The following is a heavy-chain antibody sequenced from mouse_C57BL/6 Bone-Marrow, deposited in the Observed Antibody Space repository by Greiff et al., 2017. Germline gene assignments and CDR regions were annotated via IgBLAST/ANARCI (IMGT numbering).Heavy chain of an antibody. CDR3: ARRSSGFLFAY. J-gene: IGHJ3*01. Sequence: VQLQQSGAELARPGASVKLSCKASGYTFTSYGISWVKQRTGQGLEWIGEIYPRSGNTSYNEKFKGKATLTADKSSSTAYMELRSLTSEDSAVYFCARRSSGFLFAYWGQGTLVTVSA. V-gene: IGHV1-81*01. CDR1: GYTFTSYG. D-gene: IGHD3-2*02. CDR2: IYPRSGNT.